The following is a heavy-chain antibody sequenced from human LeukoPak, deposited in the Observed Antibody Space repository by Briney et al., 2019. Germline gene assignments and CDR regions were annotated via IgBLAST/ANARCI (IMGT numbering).Heavy chain of an antibody. V-gene: IGHV3-33*06. CDR1: AFTFSSYA. J-gene: IGHJ4*02. Sequence: PGGSLRLSCAASAFTFSSYAMHWVRQAPGKGLEWVAVICYDGSNKYYADSVKGRFTISRDNSKNTLYLQMNSLRAEDTAVYYCAKGVLGYSYGSYYFDYWGQGTLVTVSS. D-gene: IGHD5-18*01. CDR2: ICYDGSNK. CDR3: AKGVLGYSYGSYYFDY.